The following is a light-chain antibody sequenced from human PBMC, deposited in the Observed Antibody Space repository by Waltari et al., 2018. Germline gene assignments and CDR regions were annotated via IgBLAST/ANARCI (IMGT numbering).Light chain of an antibody. CDR1: ALSKQY. V-gene: IGLV3-25*03. Sequence: SFELTQPPSLSVSPGQTARITCSGDALSKQYAHWHQQRPGLAPVLVINKDTERPSGIPERFSGSSSGTTVTLTISGVQAEDEADYYCQSADSSGSVVFGGGTKLTVL. J-gene: IGLJ2*01. CDR3: QSADSSGSVV. CDR2: KDT.